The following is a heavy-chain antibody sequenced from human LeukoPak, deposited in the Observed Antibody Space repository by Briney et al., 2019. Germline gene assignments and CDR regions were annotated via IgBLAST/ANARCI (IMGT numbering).Heavy chain of an antibody. D-gene: IGHD1-26*01. J-gene: IGHJ5*02. Sequence: SETLSLTCTVSGGSISSYYWSWIRQPPGKGLEWIGYIYYSGSTNYNPSLKSRVTISVDTSKNQFSLKLSSVTAADTAVYYCAREGGATPSWFDPWGQGTLVTVSS. CDR3: AREGGATPSWFDP. CDR1: GGSISSYY. CDR2: IYYSGST. V-gene: IGHV4-59*01.